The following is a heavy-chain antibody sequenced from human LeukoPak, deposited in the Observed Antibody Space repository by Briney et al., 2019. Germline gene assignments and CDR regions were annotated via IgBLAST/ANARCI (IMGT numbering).Heavy chain of an antibody. V-gene: IGHV4-34*01. CDR3: ARGLGSSSGYSLDY. CDR2: INHSGST. J-gene: IGHJ4*02. CDR1: GGSFSGYY. D-gene: IGHD3-22*01. Sequence: PSETLSLTCAVYGGSFSGYYWSWIRQPPGKGLEWIGEINHSGSTNYNPSLKSRVTISVDTSKNQFSLKLSSVTAADTAVFYCARGLGSSSGYSLDYWAQGTLVTVSS.